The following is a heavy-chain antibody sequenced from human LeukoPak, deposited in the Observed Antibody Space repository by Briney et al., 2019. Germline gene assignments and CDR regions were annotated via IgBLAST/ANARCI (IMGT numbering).Heavy chain of an antibody. CDR1: GGSISSSSW. CDR2: IYHSGST. J-gene: IGHJ3*02. CDR3: ARGSSSAAATAFDI. D-gene: IGHD6-13*01. Sequence: SETLSLTCAVSGGSISSSSWWSWVRQPPGKGLEWIGEIYHSGSTNYNPSLKSRVTISVDKSKNQFSLKLSSVTAADTAVYYCARGSSSAAATAFDIWGQGTMVTVSS. V-gene: IGHV4-4*02.